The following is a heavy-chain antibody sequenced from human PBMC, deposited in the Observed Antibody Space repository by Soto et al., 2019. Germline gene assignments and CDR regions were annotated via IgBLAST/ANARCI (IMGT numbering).Heavy chain of an antibody. V-gene: IGHV3-48*03. CDR2: ISSSGSTI. CDR1: GFTFSSYE. D-gene: IGHD6-19*01. Sequence: LRLSCAASGFTFSSYEMNWVRQAPGKGLEWVSYISSSGSTIYYADSVKGRFTISRDNAKNSLYLQMNSLRAEDTAVYYCARVGGWEICGMDVWGQGTTVTVSS. CDR3: ARVGGWEICGMDV. J-gene: IGHJ6*02.